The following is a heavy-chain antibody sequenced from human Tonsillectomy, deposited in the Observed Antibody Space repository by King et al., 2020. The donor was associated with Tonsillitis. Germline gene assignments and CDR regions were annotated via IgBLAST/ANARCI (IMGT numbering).Heavy chain of an antibody. V-gene: IGHV4-59*01. CDR3: ATNYSSSTYFDY. D-gene: IGHD6-6*01. Sequence: QLQESGPGLVKPSETLSLTCTFSGDSISSYYWSWIRQPPGKGLEWIGYIYYSGSTNYNPSLKSRVTISVDTSKNQFSLKLTSVTAADTAVYYCATNYSSSTYFDYWGQGTLVTVSS. CDR2: IYYSGST. J-gene: IGHJ4*02. CDR1: GDSISSYY.